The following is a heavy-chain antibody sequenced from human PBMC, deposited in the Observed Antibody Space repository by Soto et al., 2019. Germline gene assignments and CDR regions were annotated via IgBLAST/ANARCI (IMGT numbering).Heavy chain of an antibody. J-gene: IGHJ3*02. CDR3: ARIMGCSGGSTDAFDI. CDR2: IDWDDDK. Sequence: GSGPTLVNPTQTLTLTCTFSGFSLSTSGVCVSWIRQPPGKALEWLALIDWDDDKYYSTSLKTRLTISKDTSKNQVVLTMTNMDPVDTATYYCARIMGCSGGSTDAFDIWGQGTMVTVSS. V-gene: IGHV2-70*01. D-gene: IGHD2-15*01. CDR1: GFSLSTSGVC.